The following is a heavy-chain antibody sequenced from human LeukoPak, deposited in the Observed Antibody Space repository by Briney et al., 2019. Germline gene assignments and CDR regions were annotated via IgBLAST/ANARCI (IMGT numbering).Heavy chain of an antibody. Sequence: ASVKVSCKASGYTFTGYYMHWVRQAPGQGLEWMGWINPNSGGTNYAQKFQGRVTMTRDTSISTAYMELSRLRSDDTAVYYCAREEGYCSGGSCYNYWGQGTLVTVSS. V-gene: IGHV1-2*02. CDR3: AREEGYCSGGSCYNY. J-gene: IGHJ4*02. CDR2: INPNSGGT. CDR1: GYTFTGYY. D-gene: IGHD2-15*01.